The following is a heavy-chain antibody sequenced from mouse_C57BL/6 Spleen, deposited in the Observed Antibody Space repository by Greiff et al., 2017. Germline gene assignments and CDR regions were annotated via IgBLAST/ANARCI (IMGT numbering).Heavy chain of an antibody. CDR2: IDPETGGT. CDR3: TGDGNYVPFAD. J-gene: IGHJ3*01. V-gene: IGHV1-15*01. D-gene: IGHD2-1*01. CDR1: GYTFTDYE. Sequence: VQLQQSGAELVRPGASVTLSCKASGYTFTDYEMHWVKQTPVHGLEWIGAIDPETGGTACNQKFKGKAILTADKSSSTAYMELRSLTSEDSAVYYCTGDGNYVPFADWGQGTLVTVSA.